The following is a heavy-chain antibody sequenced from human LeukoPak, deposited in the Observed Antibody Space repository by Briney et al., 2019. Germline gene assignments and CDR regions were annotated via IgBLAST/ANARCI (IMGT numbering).Heavy chain of an antibody. J-gene: IGHJ4*02. Sequence: GGSPRLSCAASGFTFSSYEMNWVRQAPGKGLEWVSYISSRGITIYYADSVRGRFAISRDNAKNSLYLQMNSLRAEDTAVYYCARDLPYGISEYPPGIWGQGTLVTVSS. CDR1: GFTFSSYE. D-gene: IGHD3-22*01. V-gene: IGHV3-48*03. CDR2: ISSRGITI. CDR3: ARDLPYGISEYPPGI.